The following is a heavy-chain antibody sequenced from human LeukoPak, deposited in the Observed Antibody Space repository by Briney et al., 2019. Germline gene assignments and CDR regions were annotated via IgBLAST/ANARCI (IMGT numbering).Heavy chain of an antibody. V-gene: IGHV3-7*01. CDR2: IKQDGSEK. J-gene: IGHJ4*02. CDR1: GFTFSSYW. CDR3: ARVEGRYCSSTSCYVGTIDY. Sequence: GGSLRLSCAASGFTFSSYWMSWVRQAPGKGLEWVANIKQDGSEKYYVDSVKGRFTISRDNAKNSLYLQVNSLRAEDTAVYYCARVEGRYCSSTSCYVGTIDYWGQGTLVTVSS. D-gene: IGHD2-2*01.